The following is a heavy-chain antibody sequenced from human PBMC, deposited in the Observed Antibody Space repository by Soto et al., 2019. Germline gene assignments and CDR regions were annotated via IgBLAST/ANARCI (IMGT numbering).Heavy chain of an antibody. V-gene: IGHV3-43*01. CDR1: GFTFDDFL. J-gene: IGHJ4*02. CDR2: INWDGSST. CDR3: AKEDGTATQLFAY. D-gene: IGHD2-21*02. Sequence: EVQLVASGGAVVQPGGSLRLSCAASGFTFDDFLMHWVRQPPGKGLEWVSLINWDGSSTSYADSVKGRFTISRDNSKDSLYLQMDSLGTEDTAFYYCAKEDGTATQLFAYWGQGSLVTVSS.